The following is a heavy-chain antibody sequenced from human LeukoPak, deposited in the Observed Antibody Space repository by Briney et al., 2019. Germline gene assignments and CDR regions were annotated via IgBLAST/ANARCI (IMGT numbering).Heavy chain of an antibody. V-gene: IGHV3-7*01. CDR1: GFIFTNYF. CDR2: IKHDGSEK. D-gene: IGHD6-19*01. CDR3: ATALVVTVAGERRSYFSMDV. J-gene: IGHJ6*02. Sequence: GGSLRLSCAASGFIFTNYFMSWVRQAPGKGLEWVASIKHDGSEKYYVDSVRGRFTISRDNTMNSLYLQMSSLRAEDTAVYYCATALVVTVAGERRSYFSMDVWGRGTTVTVSS.